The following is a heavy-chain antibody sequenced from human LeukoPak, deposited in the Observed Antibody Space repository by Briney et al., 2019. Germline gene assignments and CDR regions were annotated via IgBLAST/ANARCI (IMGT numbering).Heavy chain of an antibody. CDR2: LSGSVSSV. J-gene: IGHJ5*02. CDR1: GFTFSNNG. V-gene: IGHV3-23*01. CDR3: VKGLNWFDP. Sequence: GGSLRLSCVVSGFTFSNNGMSWVRQAPGKGLEWVSGLSGSVSSVYYADSVRGRLTISRDNSRNTLYLQLDRLRADDTAVYFCVKGLNWFDPWGQGTLVTVSS. D-gene: IGHD4-11*01.